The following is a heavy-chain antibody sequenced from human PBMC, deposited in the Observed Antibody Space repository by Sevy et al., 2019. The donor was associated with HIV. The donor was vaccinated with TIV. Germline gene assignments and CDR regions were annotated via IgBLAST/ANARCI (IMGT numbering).Heavy chain of an antibody. CDR2: IYYSGST. CDR3: ASNGYGDYLSADFDY. CDR1: GGSISSSSYY. Sequence: SETLSLTCTVSGGSISSSSYYWGWIRQPPGKGLEWIGSIYYSGSTYYNPSLKSRVTISVDTSKNQFSLKLSSVTAADTAVYYCASNGYGDYLSADFDYWGQGTLVTVSS. J-gene: IGHJ4*02. D-gene: IGHD4-17*01. V-gene: IGHV4-39*01.